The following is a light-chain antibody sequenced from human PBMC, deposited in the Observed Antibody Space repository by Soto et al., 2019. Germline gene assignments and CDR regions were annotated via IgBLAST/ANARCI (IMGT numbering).Light chain of an antibody. J-gene: IGKJ3*01. Sequence: EIVLTQSPGTLSLSPGERATLSCRASQSVSSSYLAWYQQKPGQAPRLLIYGASSRATGIPETFSGSGSGTDFTLTISRLEPEDFAVYYCQQYGSSSFTFGPGTKVDIK. CDR3: QQYGSSSFT. CDR2: GAS. V-gene: IGKV3-20*01. CDR1: QSVSSSY.